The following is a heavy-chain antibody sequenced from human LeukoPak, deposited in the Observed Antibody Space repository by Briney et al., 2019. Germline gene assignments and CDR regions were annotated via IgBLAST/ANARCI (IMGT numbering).Heavy chain of an antibody. CDR3: AKGLRWYPVDDAFDI. CDR2: IKQDGSEK. J-gene: IGHJ3*02. D-gene: IGHD4-23*01. CDR1: GFTLSSYN. Sequence: PGGSLRLSCVASGFTLSSYNMKWVRQAPGKGLEWVANIKQDGSEKYYVDSVKGRFTISRDNAKNSLYLQMNSLRAEDMALYYCAKGLRWYPVDDAFDIWGQGTMVTVSS. V-gene: IGHV3-7*03.